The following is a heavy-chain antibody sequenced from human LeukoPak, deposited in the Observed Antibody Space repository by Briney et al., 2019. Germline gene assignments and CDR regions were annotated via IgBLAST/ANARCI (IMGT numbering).Heavy chain of an antibody. D-gene: IGHD3-3*01. CDR1: GFTFNTYS. CDR3: ARGEGDFWSTSEGLLLHNWFDS. CDR2: ISISSNYI. J-gene: IGHJ5*01. Sequence: GGSLRLSCAASGFTFNTYSMNWVRQAPGKGLEWVSSISISSNYIYYAEPVKGRFTISRDNAKKSLYLQMNSLRAEDTAVYFCARGEGDFWSTSEGLLLHNWFDSWGQGTLVTVSS. V-gene: IGHV3-21*01.